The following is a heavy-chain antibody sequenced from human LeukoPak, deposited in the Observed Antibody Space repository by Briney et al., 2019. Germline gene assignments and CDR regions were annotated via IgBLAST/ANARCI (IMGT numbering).Heavy chain of an antibody. Sequence: SVTVSCTASGYTFASYGISWGRQGPAPGQEWMGWVSAYNGNTNYAQKLQGRVTMTTDTSASTAYMELRSLRSDDTAVYYCARDHWQLVPVRVSWLDYWGQGTLVTVSS. CDR1: GYTFASYG. D-gene: IGHD6-13*01. J-gene: IGHJ4*02. CDR2: VSAYNGNT. V-gene: IGHV1-18*01. CDR3: ARDHWQLVPVRVSWLDY.